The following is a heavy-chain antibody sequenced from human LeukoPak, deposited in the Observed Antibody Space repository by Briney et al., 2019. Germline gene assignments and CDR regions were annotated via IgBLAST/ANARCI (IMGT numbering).Heavy chain of an antibody. CDR3: AKDQPVGYCSSTSCYIDY. D-gene: IGHD2-2*02. V-gene: IGHV3-23*01. CDR2: ISGSGGST. J-gene: IGHJ4*02. CDR1: GFTFSSYA. Sequence: GGSLRLSCAAYGFTFSSYAMSWVRQAPGKGLEWVSAISGSGGSTYYADSVKGRFTISRDNSKNTLYLQMNSLRAEDTAVYYCAKDQPVGYCSSTSCYIDYWGQGTLVTVSS.